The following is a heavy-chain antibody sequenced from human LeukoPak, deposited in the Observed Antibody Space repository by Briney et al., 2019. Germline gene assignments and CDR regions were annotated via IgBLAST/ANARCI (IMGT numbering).Heavy chain of an antibody. CDR3: ARSGYSSGWYGFDY. CDR2: IYPGDSDT. Sequence: GESLKISCKGSGYSFTSYWIGLRRPLPGKGLEWMGIIYPGDSDTRYSPSFQGQVTISADESISTAYLQWSSLKASDTAMYYCARSGYSSGWYGFDYWGQGTLVTVSS. J-gene: IGHJ4*02. D-gene: IGHD6-19*01. V-gene: IGHV5-51*01. CDR1: GYSFTSYW.